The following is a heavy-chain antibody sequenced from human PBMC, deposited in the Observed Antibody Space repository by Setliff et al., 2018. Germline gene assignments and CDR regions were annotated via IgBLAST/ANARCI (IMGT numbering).Heavy chain of an antibody. CDR2: ISGSGGST. CDR3: AGRLGASTRYYYYGLDV. Sequence: PGGSLRLSCAASGFTFSSYAMSWVRQAPGKGLEWVSAISGSGGSTNYADSVKGRFTISRDNSKNTLYLQMNSLRAEDTAVYYCAGRLGASTRYYYYGLDVWGQGTTVTVSS. J-gene: IGHJ6*02. V-gene: IGHV3-23*01. D-gene: IGHD3-16*01. CDR1: GFTFSSYA.